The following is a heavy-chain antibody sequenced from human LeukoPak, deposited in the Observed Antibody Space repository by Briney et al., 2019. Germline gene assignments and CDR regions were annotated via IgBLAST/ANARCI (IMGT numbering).Heavy chain of an antibody. J-gene: IGHJ4*02. CDR3: ARLGAGPTYYDFWSGYSSFYFDY. Sequence: SETLSLTCAVSGGSTSSSNYYWGWIRQPPGKGLEWIGGIHYSGNTYYNPSLKSRVTISVDTSKNQFSLKLSSVTAADTAVYYCARLGAGPTYYDFWSGYSSFYFDYWGQGTLVTVSS. D-gene: IGHD3-3*01. V-gene: IGHV4-39*01. CDR1: GGSTSSSNYY. CDR2: IHYSGNT.